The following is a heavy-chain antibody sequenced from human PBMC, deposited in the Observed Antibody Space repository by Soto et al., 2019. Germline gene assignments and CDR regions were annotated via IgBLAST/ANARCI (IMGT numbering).Heavy chain of an antibody. V-gene: IGHV3-15*01. CDR3: TTEVRDSSGWYHPGY. J-gene: IGHJ4*02. Sequence: GGSLRLSCAASGFTFSNAWMSWVRQAPGKGLEWVGRIKSKTDGGTTDYAAPVKGRFTISRDDSKNTLYLQMNSLKTEDTAVYYCTTEVRDSSGWYHPGYWGQGTLVTVSS. CDR1: GFTFSNAW. CDR2: IKSKTDGGTT. D-gene: IGHD6-19*01.